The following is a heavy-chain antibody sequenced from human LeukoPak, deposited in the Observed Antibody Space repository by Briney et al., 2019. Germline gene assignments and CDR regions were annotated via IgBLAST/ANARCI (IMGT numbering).Heavy chain of an antibody. CDR2: IYCSGST. CDR1: GGSISSHY. Sequence: SETLSLTCTVSGGSISSHYWSWIRQPPGKGLEWIGYIYCSGSTNYNPSLKSRVTISVDTSKNQLSLKLSSVTAADTAVYYCARPYYYDSRIDPWGQGILVTVSS. CDR3: ARPYYYDSRIDP. J-gene: IGHJ5*02. D-gene: IGHD3-22*01. V-gene: IGHV4-59*08.